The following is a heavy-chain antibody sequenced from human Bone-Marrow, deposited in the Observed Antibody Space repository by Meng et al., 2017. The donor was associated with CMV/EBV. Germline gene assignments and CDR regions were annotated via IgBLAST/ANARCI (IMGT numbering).Heavy chain of an antibody. D-gene: IGHD4-17*01. J-gene: IGHJ6*02. CDR1: GFTFSDFY. Sequence: GESLKISCAASGFTFSDFYMSWIRQAPGKGLEWVSSISSSSSYIYYADSVKGRFTISRDNAKNSLYLQMNSLRAEDTAVYYCARDWGDYGTRWGMDVWGQGTTVTV. V-gene: IGHV3-11*06. CDR2: ISSSSSYI. CDR3: ARDWGDYGTRWGMDV.